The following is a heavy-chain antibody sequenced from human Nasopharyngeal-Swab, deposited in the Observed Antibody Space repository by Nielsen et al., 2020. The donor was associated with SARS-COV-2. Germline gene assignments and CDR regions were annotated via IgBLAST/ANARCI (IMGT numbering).Heavy chain of an antibody. CDR2: ISGSGGST. V-gene: IGHV3-23*01. CDR1: GFTFSSYA. Sequence: GESLKISCAASGFTFSSYAMSWVRQAPGKGLEWVSAISGSGGSTYYADSVKGRFTISRDNSKNTLYLQMNSLRAEDMAVYYCAKGSSGWSYYYYGMDVWGQGTTVTVSS. CDR3: AKGSSGWSYYYYGMDV. J-gene: IGHJ6*02. D-gene: IGHD6-19*01.